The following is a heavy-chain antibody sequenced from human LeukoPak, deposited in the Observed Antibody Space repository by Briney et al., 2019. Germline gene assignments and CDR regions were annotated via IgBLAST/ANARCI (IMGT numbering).Heavy chain of an antibody. CDR2: IYYSGST. CDR3: AREGGGYDPLFDY. V-gene: IGHV4-31*11. J-gene: IGHJ4*02. D-gene: IGHD5-12*01. CDR1: GVSFSGYY. Sequence: SETLSLTCAVYGVSFSGYYWSWIRQHPGKGLEWIGYIYYSGSTYYNPSLKSRVTISVDTSKNQFSLKLSSVTAADTAVYYCAREGGGYDPLFDYWGQGTLVTVSS.